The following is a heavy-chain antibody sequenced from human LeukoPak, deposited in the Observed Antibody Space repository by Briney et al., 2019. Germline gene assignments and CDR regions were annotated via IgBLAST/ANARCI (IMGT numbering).Heavy chain of an antibody. CDR1: GVSFGTYY. CDR3: ARRDSSDGGWLDY. J-gene: IGHJ4*02. D-gene: IGHD6-19*01. Sequence: SETLSLTCTVSGVSFGTYYWTSIRQPPGKRLEWIGYIHYSGNTNYNPSLQSRVTISVDTSKNQFSLKLSSVTAADTAVYYCARRDSSDGGWLDYWGQGTLVTVSS. CDR2: IHYSGNT. V-gene: IGHV4-59*08.